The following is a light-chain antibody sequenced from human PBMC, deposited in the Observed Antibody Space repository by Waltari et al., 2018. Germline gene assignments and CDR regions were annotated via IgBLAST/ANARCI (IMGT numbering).Light chain of an antibody. CDR3: LQHISYPFT. Sequence: IQMTQSPSSLYASVGDTVTITCRASQDIGSYLNWFQQRPGKSPKLLIYATTTLHSGVPSRFSGSGSGTDFTLTISSLQPEDFAAYYCLQHISYPFTFGPGTKLDIK. V-gene: IGKV1-17*01. J-gene: IGKJ3*01. CDR1: QDIGSY. CDR2: ATT.